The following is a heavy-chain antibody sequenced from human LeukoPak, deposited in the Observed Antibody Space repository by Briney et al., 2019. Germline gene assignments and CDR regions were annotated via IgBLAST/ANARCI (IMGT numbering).Heavy chain of an antibody. CDR2: INHSGST. CDR3: ARQASWSFGWYFDL. CDR1: GGSFSGYY. V-gene: IGHV4-34*01. Sequence: PSETLSLTCAVYGGSFSGYYWSWIRQPPGKGLEWIGEINHSGSTNYNPSLKSRVTISVDTSKNQFSLKLSSVTAADTAVYYCARQASWSFGWYFDLWGRGTLVTVSS. D-gene: IGHD3-10*01. J-gene: IGHJ2*01.